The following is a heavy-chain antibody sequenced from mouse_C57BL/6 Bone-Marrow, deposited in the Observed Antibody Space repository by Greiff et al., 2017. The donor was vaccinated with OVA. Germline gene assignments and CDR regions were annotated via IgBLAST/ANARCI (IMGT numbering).Heavy chain of an antibody. CDR1: GYTFTSYW. Sequence: QVQLQQPGAELVKPGASVKMSCKASGYTFTSYWITWVKQRPGQGLEWIGDIYPGSGSTNYNEKFKSKATLTVDTSSSTAYMQLSSLTSEDSAVYYCARSGAQATGFAYWGQGTLVTVSA. D-gene: IGHD3-2*02. CDR2: IYPGSGST. CDR3: ARSGAQATGFAY. V-gene: IGHV1-55*01. J-gene: IGHJ3*01.